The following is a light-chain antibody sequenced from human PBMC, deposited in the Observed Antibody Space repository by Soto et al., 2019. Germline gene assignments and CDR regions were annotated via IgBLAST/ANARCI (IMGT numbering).Light chain of an antibody. CDR3: QLYGQVPWA. CDR1: QSVDSSF. Sequence: LELTRGRLCWAGEESRSLWCTYSQSVDSSFLGWYQQKPGQSPRLLIYAASSRASGIPDRFSCSGSGTHFTLGCGLLIPEDPPVYSWQLYGQVPWAFAEGTKVDIK. CDR2: AAS. V-gene: IGKV3-20*01. J-gene: IGKJ1*01.